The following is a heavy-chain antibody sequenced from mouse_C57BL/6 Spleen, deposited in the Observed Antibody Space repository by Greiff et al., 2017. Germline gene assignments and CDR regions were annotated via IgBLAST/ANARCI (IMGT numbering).Heavy chain of an antibody. D-gene: IGHD2-1*01. Sequence: VQLQESGAELARPGASVKLSCKASGYTFTSYGISWVKQRTGQGLEWIGEIYPRSGNTYYNEKFKGKATLTADKSSSTAYMELRSLTSEDSAVYFCARPYGNQYYYAMDYWGQGTSVTVSS. CDR2: IYPRSGNT. CDR1: GYTFTSYG. J-gene: IGHJ4*01. V-gene: IGHV1-81*01. CDR3: ARPYGNQYYYAMDY.